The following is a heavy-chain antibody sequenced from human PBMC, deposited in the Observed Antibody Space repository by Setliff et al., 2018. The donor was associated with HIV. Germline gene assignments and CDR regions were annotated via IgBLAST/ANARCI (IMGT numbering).Heavy chain of an antibody. Sequence: GASVKVSCKASGYTFTGYYMHWVRQAPGQGLEWMGRINPNSGGTDYAQKFQGRVTMTRDTSISTAYMELSGLTSDDTAVYYCARDRVRITIFGANDASDIWGQGTMVTVSS. CDR2: INPNSGGT. J-gene: IGHJ3*02. D-gene: IGHD3-3*01. CDR1: GYTFTGYY. V-gene: IGHV1-2*06. CDR3: ARDRVRITIFGANDASDI.